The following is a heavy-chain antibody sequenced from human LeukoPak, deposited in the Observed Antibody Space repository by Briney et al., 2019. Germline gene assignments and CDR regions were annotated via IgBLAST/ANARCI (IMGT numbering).Heavy chain of an antibody. V-gene: IGHV3-30*03. CDR2: ISYDGSNK. CDR1: GFTFSSYG. Sequence: GGSLRLSCAASGFTFSSYGIHWVRQAPGKGLEWVAVISYDGSNKYYADSVKGRFTISRDNSKNTLYLQMNSLRAEDTAVYYCARVAGTFWSWGQGTLVTVSS. J-gene: IGHJ5*02. CDR3: ARVAGTFWS. D-gene: IGHD6-19*01.